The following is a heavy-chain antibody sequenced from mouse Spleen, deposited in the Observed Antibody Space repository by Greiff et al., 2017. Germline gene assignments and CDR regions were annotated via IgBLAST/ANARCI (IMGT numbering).Heavy chain of an antibody. Sequence: EVKVVESGGGLVKPGGSLKLSCAASGFTFSDYGMHWVRQAPEKGLEWVAYISSGSSTIYYADTVKGRFTISRDNAKNTLFLQMTSLRSEDTAMYYCAREANWDGYFDYWGQGTTLTVSS. CDR1: GFTFSDYG. V-gene: IGHV5-17*01. J-gene: IGHJ2*01. CDR3: AREANWDGYFDY. CDR2: ISSGSSTI. D-gene: IGHD4-1*02.